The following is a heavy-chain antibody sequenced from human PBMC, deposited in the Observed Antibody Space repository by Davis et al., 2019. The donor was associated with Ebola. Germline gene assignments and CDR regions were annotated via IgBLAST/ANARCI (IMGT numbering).Heavy chain of an antibody. CDR2: INSDGTTT. V-gene: IGHV3-74*01. Sequence: PGGSLRLSCAASRFTFSDSWMHWVRQVPGKGLMWVARINSDGTTTHYADSVKGRFTISRDNSKNTLYLQMNSLRAEDTAVYYCARSRGGAKIGYYDMDVWGQGTTVTVSS. J-gene: IGHJ6*02. CDR3: ARSRGGAKIGYYDMDV. CDR1: RFTFSDSW. D-gene: IGHD3-16*01.